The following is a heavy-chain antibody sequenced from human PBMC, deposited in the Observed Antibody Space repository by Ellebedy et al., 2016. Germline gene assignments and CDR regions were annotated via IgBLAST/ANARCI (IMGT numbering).Heavy chain of an antibody. Sequence: GGSLRLXXVASGFSFSGYWMTWVRQAPGKGLEWVANIKRDGTEKLYVDSVKGRFAISRDNAENSLYLQMNSLRAEDTAIYYCARVFADDGSAYRPFDHWGQGTLVTVSS. CDR1: GFSFSGYW. J-gene: IGHJ4*02. CDR3: ARVFADDGSAYRPFDH. D-gene: IGHD3-22*01. CDR2: IKRDGTEK. V-gene: IGHV3-7*04.